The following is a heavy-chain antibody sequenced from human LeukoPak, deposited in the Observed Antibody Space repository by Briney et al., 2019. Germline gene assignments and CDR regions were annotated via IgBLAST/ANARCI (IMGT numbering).Heavy chain of an antibody. CDR1: GYTFTTYG. V-gene: IGHV1-18*01. Sequence: ASVKVSCKASGYTFTTYGVSWVRQAPGQGLEWMGWIDANSANTNYVQKFQGRVTMTTDTSTSTAYMELRSLRSDDTAVYYCARDRPGDEAFDIWGQGTMVTVSS. D-gene: IGHD3-10*01. J-gene: IGHJ3*02. CDR2: IDANSANT. CDR3: ARDRPGDEAFDI.